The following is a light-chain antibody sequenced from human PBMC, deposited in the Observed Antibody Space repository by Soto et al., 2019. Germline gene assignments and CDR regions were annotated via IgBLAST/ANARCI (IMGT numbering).Light chain of an antibody. V-gene: IGKV1-27*01. Sequence: DIQMTQSPSSLSASVGDRVTITCRASQDIYNYLAWYQQRPGQVPKLLIYHASTLQSGVPSRFSGSGSGTDFTLTISSLKPEDVATYYCQKYYSAVFTFGPGTKVDIK. J-gene: IGKJ3*01. CDR3: QKYYSAVFT. CDR2: HAS. CDR1: QDIYNY.